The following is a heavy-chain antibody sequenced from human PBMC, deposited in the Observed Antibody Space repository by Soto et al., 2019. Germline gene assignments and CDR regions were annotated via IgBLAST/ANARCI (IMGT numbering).Heavy chain of an antibody. CDR3: TRGRENYRYFDY. CDR1: GFTLSTYW. CDR2: INSDGNST. V-gene: IGHV3-74*01. Sequence: EVQLVESGGGLVQPGGSLRLSCAASGFTLSTYWMHWVRQAPGEGLVWVSRINSDGNSTIYADSVKGRFTISRENAKTRVYLQLNSLRAEDTAVYYCTRGRENYRYFDYWGQGILVTVSS. D-gene: IGHD4-4*01. J-gene: IGHJ4*02.